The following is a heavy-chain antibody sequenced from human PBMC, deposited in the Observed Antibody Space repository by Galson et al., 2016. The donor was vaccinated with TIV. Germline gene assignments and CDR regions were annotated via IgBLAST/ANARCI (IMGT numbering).Heavy chain of an antibody. Sequence: SLRLSCAASGFTFGPFKMGWVRQVPGKGLVWVSSIGSRSSDKFYGDSVKGRFTISRDNTKNSLFLQMKSLRVDDTAVYYCARVMYGSGWGYFDPWGQGTPVTVSS. CDR2: IGSRSSDK. D-gene: IGHD6-25*01. CDR1: GFTFGPFK. CDR3: ARVMYGSGWGYFDP. J-gene: IGHJ5*02. V-gene: IGHV3-21*06.